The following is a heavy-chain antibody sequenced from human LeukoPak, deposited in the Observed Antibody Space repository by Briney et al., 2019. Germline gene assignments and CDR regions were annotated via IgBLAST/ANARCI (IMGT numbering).Heavy chain of an antibody. CDR2: IYYSGST. D-gene: IGHD1-26*01. CDR1: GGSISSSSYY. V-gene: IGHV4-39*07. CDR3: ASKGSGSLDAFDI. Sequence: SETLSLTCTVSGGSISSSSYYWGWIRQPPGKGLEWIGSIYYSGSTYYDPSLKSRVTISVDTSKNQFSLTLNSVTAADTAVYYCASKGSGSLDAFDIWGHGTMVTVSS. J-gene: IGHJ3*02.